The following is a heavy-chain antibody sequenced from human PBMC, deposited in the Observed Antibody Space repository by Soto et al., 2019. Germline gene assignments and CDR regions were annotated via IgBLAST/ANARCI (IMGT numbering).Heavy chain of an antibody. V-gene: IGHV4-34*01. D-gene: IGHD2-2*01. Sequence: SETLSLTCAVYGGSFSGYYWSWIRQPPGKGLEWIGEINHSGSTNYNPSLKSRVTISVDTSKNQFSLKLSSVTAADTAVYYCARTDIVVVPGAIAWFDPWGKGTLVTVST. CDR3: ARTDIVVVPGAIAWFDP. J-gene: IGHJ5*02. CDR2: INHSGST. CDR1: GGSFSGYY.